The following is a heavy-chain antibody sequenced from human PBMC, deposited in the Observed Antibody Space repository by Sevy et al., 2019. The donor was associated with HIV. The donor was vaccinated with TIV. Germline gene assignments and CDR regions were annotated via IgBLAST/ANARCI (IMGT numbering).Heavy chain of an antibody. V-gene: IGHV3-30-3*01. CDR3: ARDAGSSWSSFDY. CDR2: ISYDGSHK. CDR1: GFIFGSYA. J-gene: IGHJ4*02. D-gene: IGHD6-13*01. Sequence: GGSLRLSCAASGFIFGSYAMNWVRQAPGKGLEWVAVISYDGSHKYYADSVKGRFTISRDSSKNTLYLQMHSLRTDDTAVYYCARDAGSSWSSFDYWGQGTLVTVSS.